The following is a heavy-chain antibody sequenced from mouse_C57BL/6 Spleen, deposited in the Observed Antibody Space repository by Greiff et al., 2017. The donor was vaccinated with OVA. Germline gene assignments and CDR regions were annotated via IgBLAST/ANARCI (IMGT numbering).Heavy chain of an antibody. J-gene: IGHJ3*01. CDR1: GFTFSSYT. V-gene: IGHV5-9*01. CDR3: AREELGRVFAY. CDR2: ISGGGGNT. D-gene: IGHD4-1*01. Sequence: DVKLVESGGGLVKPGGSLKLSCAASGFTFSSYTMSWVRQTPEKRLEWVATISGGGGNTYYPDSVKGRFTISRDNAKNTLYLQMSSLRSEDTALYYCAREELGRVFAYWGQGTLVTVSA.